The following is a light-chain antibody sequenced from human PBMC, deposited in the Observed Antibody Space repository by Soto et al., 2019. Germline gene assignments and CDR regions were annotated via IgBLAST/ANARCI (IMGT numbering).Light chain of an antibody. V-gene: IGKV3-15*01. Sequence: EIVMTQSPATLSLSPGERDTISCRASQTIDNNLPWYQRKPGQAPRLLIYDASTRATGVPARFSGSGSGTDFTLTISSLQSEDFAVYYCQHYNYWPYTFGQGTKVEIK. CDR1: QTIDNN. J-gene: IGKJ2*01. CDR3: QHYNYWPYT. CDR2: DAS.